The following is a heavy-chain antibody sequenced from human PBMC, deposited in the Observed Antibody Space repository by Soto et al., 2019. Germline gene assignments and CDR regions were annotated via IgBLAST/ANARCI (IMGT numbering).Heavy chain of an antibody. CDR3: ARLPRDSHKTSCYYADH. D-gene: IGHD3-22*01. Sequence: GESLKISCRGSGYDFNTNWFGWVRQLPGRGLEWVGIMYPGDSDTRLHPSLQGHVTLSADVTVSTAFLQWRTLKTSDSGMYFCARLPRDSHKTSCYYADHCGQGTSVTVYS. CDR1: GYDFNTNW. CDR2: MYPGDSDT. J-gene: IGHJ1*01. V-gene: IGHV5-51*01.